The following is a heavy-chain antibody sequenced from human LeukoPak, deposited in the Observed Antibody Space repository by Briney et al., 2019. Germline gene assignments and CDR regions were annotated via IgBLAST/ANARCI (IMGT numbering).Heavy chain of an antibody. V-gene: IGHV3-48*01. CDR3: ARDPYGGNSIDAFDI. CDR1: GFSFSDYS. D-gene: IGHD4-23*01. Sequence: GGSLRLSCAASGFSFSDYSINWVRQAPGKGLEWVSFISSGSSTIDYSDSVKGRFTISRDNAKNSLYLQMNSLRAEDTAVYYCARDPYGGNSIDAFDIWGQGTMVTVSS. J-gene: IGHJ3*02. CDR2: ISSGSSTI.